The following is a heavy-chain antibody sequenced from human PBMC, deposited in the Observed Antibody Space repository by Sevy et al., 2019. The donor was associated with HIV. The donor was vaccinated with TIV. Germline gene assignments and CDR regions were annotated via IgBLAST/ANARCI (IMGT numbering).Heavy chain of an antibody. CDR3: ARVGLGYDILTGYYREGNYFDY. D-gene: IGHD3-9*01. V-gene: IGHV3-7*01. J-gene: IGHJ4*02. Sequence: GGSLRLSCAASGFTFSSYWMSWVHQAPGKGLEWVANIKQDGSEKYYVDSVKGRFTISRDNAKNSLYLQMNSLRAEDTAVYYCARVGLGYDILTGYYREGNYFDYWGQGTLVTVSS. CDR1: GFTFSSYW. CDR2: IKQDGSEK.